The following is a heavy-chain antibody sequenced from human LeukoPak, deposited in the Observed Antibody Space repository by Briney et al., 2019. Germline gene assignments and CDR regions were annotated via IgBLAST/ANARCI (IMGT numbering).Heavy chain of an antibody. CDR3: AKATQYYYDSSGYYFDY. CDR1: GFTFSSYS. CDR2: ISGSGGST. Sequence: GGSLRLSCAASGFTFSSYSMNWVRQAPGKGLEWVSAISGSGGSTYYADSVKGRFTISRDNSKNTLYLQMNSLRAEDTAVYYCAKATQYYYDSSGYYFDYWGQGTLVTVSS. V-gene: IGHV3-23*01. J-gene: IGHJ4*02. D-gene: IGHD3-22*01.